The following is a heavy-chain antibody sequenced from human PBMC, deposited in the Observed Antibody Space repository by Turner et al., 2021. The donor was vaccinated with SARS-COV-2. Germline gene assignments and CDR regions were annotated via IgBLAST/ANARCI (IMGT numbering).Heavy chain of an antibody. CDR3: AKQISYYGSGSLYYFDY. CDR1: GFPFSTYG. V-gene: IGHV3-30*18. Sequence: QVQLVESGGGVVQPGRSLRLSCAASGFPFSTYGMHWVRQAPGKGLEWVAVISYDGSNKYYADSVRGRFTISRDNSKNTLYLQMNSLRAEDTAVYYCAKQISYYGSGSLYYFDYWGQGTLVTVSS. J-gene: IGHJ4*02. CDR2: ISYDGSNK. D-gene: IGHD3-10*01.